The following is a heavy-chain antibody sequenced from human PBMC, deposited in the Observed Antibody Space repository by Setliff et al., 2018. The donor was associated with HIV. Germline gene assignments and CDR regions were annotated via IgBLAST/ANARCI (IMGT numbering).Heavy chain of an antibody. CDR1: GFTFGDYA. V-gene: IGHV3-49*04. Sequence: GGSLRLSCTASGFTFGDYAMSWVRQAPGKGLEWVGFIRSKAYGGTTEYAASVKGRFTISRDDSKSIAYLQMNSLKTEDTAVYYCTRAGRDPSSGHPGYWGQGTLVTVSS. CDR2: IRSKAYGGTT. CDR3: TRAGRDPSSGHPGY. D-gene: IGHD6-19*01. J-gene: IGHJ4*02.